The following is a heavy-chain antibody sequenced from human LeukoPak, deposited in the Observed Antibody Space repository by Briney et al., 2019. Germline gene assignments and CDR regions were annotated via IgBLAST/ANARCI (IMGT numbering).Heavy chain of an antibody. D-gene: IGHD3-10*01. CDR3: AKDLRYYYGSGSYSHIMDV. CDR2: ISSGSSAI. J-gene: IGHJ6*03. CDR1: GFTFTTYS. Sequence: GGSLRLSCEASGFTFTTYSMTWVRQAPGKGLEWVSIISSGSSAIFSADALKGRFTISRDNSKNTLYLQMNSLRAEDTAVYYCAKDLRYYYGSGSYSHIMDVWGKGTTVTISS. V-gene: IGHV3-21*01.